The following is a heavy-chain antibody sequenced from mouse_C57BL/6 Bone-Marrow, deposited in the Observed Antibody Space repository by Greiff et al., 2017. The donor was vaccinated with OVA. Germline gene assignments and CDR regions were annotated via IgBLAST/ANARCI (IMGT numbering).Heavy chain of an antibody. Sequence: VQLQQSGPELVKPGASVKLSCKASGYTFTSYDINWVKQRPGQGLEWIGWIYPRDGSTKYNEKFKGKATLTVETSSSTAYMELHSLTSEDAAVYFCASYYSNYCFDYWGQGTTLTVSS. CDR3: ASYYSNYCFDY. V-gene: IGHV1-85*01. CDR2: IYPRDGST. J-gene: IGHJ2*01. CDR1: GYTFTSYD. D-gene: IGHD2-5*01.